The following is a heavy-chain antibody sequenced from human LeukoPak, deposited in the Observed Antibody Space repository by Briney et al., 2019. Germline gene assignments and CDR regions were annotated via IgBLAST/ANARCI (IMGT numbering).Heavy chain of an antibody. CDR2: INPNSGGT. Sequence: GASVKVSCKTSGYTFTGYYMHWVRQAPGQGLEWMGWINPNSGGTNYAQKFQGRVTMTRDTSISTAYMELSRLRSDDTAVYYCARDRWELLGYAFDIWGQGTMVTVSS. J-gene: IGHJ3*02. CDR1: GYTFTGYY. D-gene: IGHD1-26*01. CDR3: ARDRWELLGYAFDI. V-gene: IGHV1-2*02.